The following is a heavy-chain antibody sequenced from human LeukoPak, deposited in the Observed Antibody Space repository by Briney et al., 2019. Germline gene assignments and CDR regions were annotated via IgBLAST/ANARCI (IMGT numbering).Heavy chain of an antibody. V-gene: IGHV3-30-3*01. J-gene: IGHJ4*02. CDR1: GFTFSSYA. CDR2: ISYDGSNK. CDR3: AKVSYGSLLDY. Sequence: GGSLRLSCAASGFTFSSYAMHWVRQAPGKGLEWVAVISYDGSNKYYADSVKGRFTISRDNSKNTLYLQMNSLRAEDTAVYYCAKVSYGSLLDYWGQGTLVTVSS. D-gene: IGHD3-10*01.